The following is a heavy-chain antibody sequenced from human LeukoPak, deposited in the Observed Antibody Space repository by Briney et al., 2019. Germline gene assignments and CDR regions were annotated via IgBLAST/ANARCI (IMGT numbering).Heavy chain of an antibody. J-gene: IGHJ5*02. Sequence: PSETLSLTCTVSGGSIFSGDYYRNWIRQPPGKGLEWIGYIYYNGITYYNPSLESRVTISVDTSKNQFSLKLSSVTAADTAVYYCARGDYNDGAGYLDHWGQGTLVPVSS. D-gene: IGHD3-22*01. V-gene: IGHV4-30-4*01. CDR1: GGSIFSGDYY. CDR3: ARGDYNDGAGYLDH. CDR2: IYYNGIT.